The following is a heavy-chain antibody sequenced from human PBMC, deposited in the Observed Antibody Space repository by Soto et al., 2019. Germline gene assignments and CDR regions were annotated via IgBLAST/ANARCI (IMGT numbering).Heavy chain of an antibody. Sequence: GESLKISCKGSGYSFSNYWIVWVRQMPGKGLEWMGIIYPGDSETKYSPSFQGQVTISADKSISTAYLQWSSLKASDTAMYYCARHSRALAAMLYYYGMDVWGQGTTVTVSS. CDR2: IYPGDSET. D-gene: IGHD2-2*01. J-gene: IGHJ6*02. CDR1: GYSFSNYW. CDR3: ARHSRALAAMLYYYGMDV. V-gene: IGHV5-51*01.